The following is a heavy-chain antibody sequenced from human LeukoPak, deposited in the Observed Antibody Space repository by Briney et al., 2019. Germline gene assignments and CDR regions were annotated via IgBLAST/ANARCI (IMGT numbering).Heavy chain of an antibody. J-gene: IGHJ4*02. CDR1: GYTFTDFY. CDR3: ARDRSIVGSNMGLDY. D-gene: IGHD1-26*01. CDR2: INPNSGGT. V-gene: IGHV1-2*02. Sequence: ASVKVSCKASGYTFTDFYMHWVRQAHGQGLEWMGWINPNSGGTNYAQKFQGRVTMTRDTSISTAYMELSRLRSDDTAVYYCARDRSIVGSNMGLDYWGQGTQVTVSS.